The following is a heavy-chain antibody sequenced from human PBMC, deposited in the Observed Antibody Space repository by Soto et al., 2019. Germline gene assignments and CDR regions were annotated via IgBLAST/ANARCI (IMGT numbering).Heavy chain of an antibody. CDR1: GGSITSGRYY. CDR3: ARLGSVTDFHY. CDR2: IDYSAST. D-gene: IGHD3-10*01. Sequence: PSETLSLTCTVSGGSITSGRYYWGWIRQPPGKGLEWIGSIDYSASTYYSPSLKGRVTISADTSKNQFSLNLNSVTAADTAIYYCARLGSVTDFHYRGQGALVTVSS. V-gene: IGHV4-39*01. J-gene: IGHJ4*02.